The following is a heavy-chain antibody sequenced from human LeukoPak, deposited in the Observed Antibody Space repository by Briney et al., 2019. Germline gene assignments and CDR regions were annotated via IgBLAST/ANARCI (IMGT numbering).Heavy chain of an antibody. CDR3: ARADSVPAGDYHYWYMDV. D-gene: IGHD2-2*01. CDR2: FDPEDGET. V-gene: IGHV1-24*01. J-gene: IGHJ6*03. Sequence: ASVKVSCKVSGYTLTELSMHWVRQAPGKGLEWMGGFDPEDGETTYAQKFQGRVTMTEDTSTDTAYMELSSLRSEDTAVYYCARADSVPAGDYHYWYMDVWGKGTTVTVSS. CDR1: GYTLTELS.